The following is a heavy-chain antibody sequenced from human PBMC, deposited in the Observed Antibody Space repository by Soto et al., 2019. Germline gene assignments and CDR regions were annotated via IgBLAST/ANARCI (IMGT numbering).Heavy chain of an antibody. CDR2: ISYDGSNK. Sequence: QVQLVESGGGVVQPGRSLRLSCAASGFTFSSYGMHWVRQAPGKGLEWVAVISYDGSNKYYADSVKGRFTISRDNSKNTLYLQMHSLRAEDTAVDYCATDDDNNPHYCYFGMDVWGRGSTVTVSS. V-gene: IGHV3-30*03. J-gene: IGHJ6*02. CDR1: GFTFSSYG. CDR3: ATDDDNNPHYCYFGMDV. D-gene: IGHD1-1*01.